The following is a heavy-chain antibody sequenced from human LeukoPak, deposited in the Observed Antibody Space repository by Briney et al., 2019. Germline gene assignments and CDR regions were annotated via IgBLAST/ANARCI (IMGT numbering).Heavy chain of an antibody. CDR1: GFTFSTYA. CDR2: TSFDGSNK. J-gene: IGHJ4*02. V-gene: IGHV3-30-3*01. Sequence: PGTSLRLSCAASGFTFSTYAMHWVRQAPGKGLEWVAVTSFDGSNKYYADSMKGRFTISRDNSKNTLYLQMNSLRTEDTALYYCARDRAPGGNYYDLSEWGQGTLVTVSS. CDR3: ARDRAPGGNYYDLSE. D-gene: IGHD3-10*01.